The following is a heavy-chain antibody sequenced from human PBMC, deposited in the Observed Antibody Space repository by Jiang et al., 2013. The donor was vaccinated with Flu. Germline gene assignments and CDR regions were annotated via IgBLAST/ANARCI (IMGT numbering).Heavy chain of an antibody. Sequence: SGAEVKKPGASVKVSCKASGYTFTSYGISWVRQAPGQGLEWMGWISAYNGNTNYAQKLQGRVTMTTDTSTSTAYMELRSLRSDDTAVYYCARVSYYDSSGYESSFDYWGQGTLVTVSS. CDR2: ISAYNGNT. D-gene: IGHD3-22*01. V-gene: IGHV1-18*04. CDR3: ARVSYYDSSGYESSFDY. J-gene: IGHJ4*02. CDR1: GYTFTSYG.